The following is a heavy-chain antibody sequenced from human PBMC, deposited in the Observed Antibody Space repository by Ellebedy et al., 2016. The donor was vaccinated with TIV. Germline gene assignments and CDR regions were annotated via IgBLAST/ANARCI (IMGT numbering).Heavy chain of an antibody. D-gene: IGHD4-17*01. CDR3: ARRASYGDYAVQVNPWFDP. Sequence: GGSLRLSCAASGFNFRSYWMTWVRQAPGKGLEWVAKIRQEGDEIYYVESVKGRFTITRDNAKHSLVLQMNRLRVEDTAVYYCARRASYGDYAVQVNPWFDPWGQGTLVTVSS. CDR1: GFNFRSYW. CDR2: IRQEGDEI. V-gene: IGHV3-7*01. J-gene: IGHJ5*02.